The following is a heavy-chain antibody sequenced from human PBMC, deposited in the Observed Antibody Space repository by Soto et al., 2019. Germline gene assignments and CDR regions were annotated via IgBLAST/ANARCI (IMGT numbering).Heavy chain of an antibody. J-gene: IGHJ4*02. V-gene: IGHV1-18*01. CDR3: AREKLRYFDWLAFDY. D-gene: IGHD3-9*01. CDR1: GYTFTSYG. Sequence: ASVEGLCKASGYTFTSYGISWVRQAPGQGLEWMGWISAYNGNTNYAQKLQGRVTMTTDTSTSTAYMELRSLRSDDTAVYYCAREKLRYFDWLAFDYWRQGTLVTVSS. CDR2: ISAYNGNT.